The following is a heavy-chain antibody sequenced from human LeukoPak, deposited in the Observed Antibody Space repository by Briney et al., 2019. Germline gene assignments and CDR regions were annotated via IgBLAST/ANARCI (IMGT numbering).Heavy chain of an antibody. Sequence: SVKVSCKASGGTFSSYAISWVRQAPGQGLEWMGGIIPIFGTANYAQKFQGRVTITADESTSTAYTELSSLRSEDTAVYYCARTLPSLLWFGELYYWGQGTLVTVSS. D-gene: IGHD3-10*01. V-gene: IGHV1-69*13. J-gene: IGHJ4*02. CDR3: ARTLPSLLWFGELYY. CDR1: GGTFSSYA. CDR2: IIPIFGTA.